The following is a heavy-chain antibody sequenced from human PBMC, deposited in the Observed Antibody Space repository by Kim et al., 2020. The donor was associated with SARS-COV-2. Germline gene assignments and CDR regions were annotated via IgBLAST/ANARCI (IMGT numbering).Heavy chain of an antibody. J-gene: IGHJ4*02. V-gene: IGHV1-3*01. CDR3: ARDPTMIVVVPGAFDY. D-gene: IGHD3-22*01. Sequence: FQGRATITRDTSASTAYMELSSLRSEDTAVYYCARDPTMIVVVPGAFDYWGQGTLVTVSS.